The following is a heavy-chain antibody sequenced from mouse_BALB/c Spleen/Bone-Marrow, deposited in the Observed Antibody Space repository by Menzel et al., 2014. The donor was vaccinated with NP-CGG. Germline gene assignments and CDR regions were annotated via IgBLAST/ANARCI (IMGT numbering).Heavy chain of an antibody. CDR3: ATLTTVVDAMDY. CDR2: IDPANGNT. D-gene: IGHD1-1*01. J-gene: IGHJ4*01. V-gene: IGHV14-3*02. CDR1: GFNIKDTY. Sequence: VQLQQSGAELEKPGASVKLSCTASGFNIKDTYMHWVKQRPEQGLEWIGRIDPANGNTKYDPKFQGKATITADTSSNTAYLQLSSLTSEDTAVYYCATLTTVVDAMDYWGQGTSVTVSS.